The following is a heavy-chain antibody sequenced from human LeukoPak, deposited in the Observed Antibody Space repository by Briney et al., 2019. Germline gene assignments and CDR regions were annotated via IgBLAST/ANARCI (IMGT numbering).Heavy chain of an antibody. CDR2: TYYRSKWYN. Sequence: SQTLSLTCAISGDSVSSNSAAWNWIRQSPSRGLEWLGRTYYRSKWYNDYAVSVKSRITINPDTSKNQFSLQLNSVTPEDTAVYYCARDLKSTNGGLYYYYYMDVWGKGTTVTVSS. D-gene: IGHD7-27*01. J-gene: IGHJ6*03. CDR3: ARDLKSTNGGLYYYYYMDV. V-gene: IGHV6-1*01. CDR1: GDSVSSNSAA.